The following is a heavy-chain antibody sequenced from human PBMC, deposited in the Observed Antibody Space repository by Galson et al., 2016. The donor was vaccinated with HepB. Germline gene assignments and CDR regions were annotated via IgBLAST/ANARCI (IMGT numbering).Heavy chain of an antibody. CDR1: GFTFSSYA. Sequence: SLRLSCAASGFTFSSYAMNWVRQAPGKGLEWVSAISGSGDYRYYADSVKGRFTISRDNSKNTLYLQMTSLRAEDTAVYYCAKDLIAVAGPYFDSWGQGTLVTVSS. V-gene: IGHV3-23*01. CDR2: ISGSGDYR. J-gene: IGHJ4*02. CDR3: AKDLIAVAGPYFDS. D-gene: IGHD6-19*01.